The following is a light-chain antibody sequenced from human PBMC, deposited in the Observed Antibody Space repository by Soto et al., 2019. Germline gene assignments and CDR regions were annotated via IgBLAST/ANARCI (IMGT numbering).Light chain of an antibody. CDR1: QSISNY. CDR3: QQSYSVPLT. J-gene: IGKJ4*01. CDR2: GAS. V-gene: IGKV1-39*01. Sequence: DIQMTQSPSSLSASVGDRVTITCRASQSISNYLNWYQQKPGKAPKLLMYGASSLQSGVPSRFSGSGSGTDFTLTISSLQPEDFATYYCQQSYSVPLTFGGGTKVEIK.